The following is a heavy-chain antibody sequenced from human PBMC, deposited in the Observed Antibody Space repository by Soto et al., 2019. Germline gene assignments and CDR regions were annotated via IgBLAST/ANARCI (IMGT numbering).Heavy chain of an antibody. Sequence: PAGSLRLSCAASGFTFSSYGMHWVRQAPGKGLEWVAVISYDGSNKYYADSVKGRFTISRDNSKNTLYLQMNSLRAEDTAVYYCAKGGFCSSTSCYSPEYYYYYYGMDVWGQGTTVTVSS. D-gene: IGHD2-2*01. V-gene: IGHV3-30*18. CDR1: GFTFSSYG. CDR2: ISYDGSNK. CDR3: AKGGFCSSTSCYSPEYYYYYYGMDV. J-gene: IGHJ6*02.